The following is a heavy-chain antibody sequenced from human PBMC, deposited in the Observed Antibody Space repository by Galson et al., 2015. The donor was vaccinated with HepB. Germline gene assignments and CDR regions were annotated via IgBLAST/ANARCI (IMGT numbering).Heavy chain of an antibody. CDR1: GYTFTSYA. CDR2: INAGNGNT. Sequence: SVKVSCKASGYTFTSYAMHWVRQAPGQRLEWVGWINAGNGNTKYSQKFQGRVTITRDTSASTAYMELSSLRSEDTAVYYCARDGRYCSGGSCYGPQYWFDPWGQGTLVTVSS. D-gene: IGHD2-15*01. J-gene: IGHJ5*02. V-gene: IGHV1-3*01. CDR3: ARDGRYCSGGSCYGPQYWFDP.